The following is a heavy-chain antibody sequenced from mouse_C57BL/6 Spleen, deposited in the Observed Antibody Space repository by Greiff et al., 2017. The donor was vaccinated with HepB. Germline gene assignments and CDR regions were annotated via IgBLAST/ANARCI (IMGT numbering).Heavy chain of an antibody. Sequence: QVQLQQPGTELVKPGASVKLSCKASGYTFTSYWLHWVKQRPGQGLEWIGYINPSNGGTNYNEKFKSQATMTVDKSSSTAYMQLSSLTSEDSAVYYFARPNPYYYGSSYGYFDVWGTGTTVTVSS. CDR3: ARPNPYYYGSSYGYFDV. D-gene: IGHD1-1*01. CDR2: INPSNGGT. V-gene: IGHV1-53*01. J-gene: IGHJ1*03. CDR1: GYTFTSYW.